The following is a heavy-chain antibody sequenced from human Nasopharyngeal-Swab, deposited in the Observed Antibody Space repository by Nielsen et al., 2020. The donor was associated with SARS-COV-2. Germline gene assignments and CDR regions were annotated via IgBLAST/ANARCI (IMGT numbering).Heavy chain of an antibody. CDR2: INAGNGDI. CDR1: GYTFTGYA. J-gene: IGHJ4*02. Sequence: ASVKVSCKASGYTFTGYAMHWVRQAPGQSLEWMGWINAGNGDITYSQKFQGRVTLTRDPYASTAYMELFSLTSEDTAVYYCVKPAAGTYDSCGQGTLVTVSS. CDR3: VKPAAGTYDS. D-gene: IGHD6-13*01. V-gene: IGHV1-3*01.